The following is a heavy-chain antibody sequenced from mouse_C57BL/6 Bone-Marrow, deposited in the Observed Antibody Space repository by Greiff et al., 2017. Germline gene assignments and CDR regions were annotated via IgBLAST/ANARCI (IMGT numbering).Heavy chain of an antibody. CDR3: SRRGGFAY. CDR2: INPSSGYS. V-gene: IGHV1-4*01. J-gene: IGHJ3*01. Sequence: VKVVESGAELARPGASVKMSCKASGFTFTSYTMHWVKQRPGQGLEWIGYINPSSGYSKYNQKFKDKATLTADKSSSTAFMSLSSLTSEYAAVYYCSRRGGFAYWGQGTLVTVSA. CDR1: GFTFTSYT.